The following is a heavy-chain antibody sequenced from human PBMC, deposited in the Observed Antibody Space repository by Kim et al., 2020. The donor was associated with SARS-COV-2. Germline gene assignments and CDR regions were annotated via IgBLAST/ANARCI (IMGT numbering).Heavy chain of an antibody. CDR2: IIPIFGTA. J-gene: IGHJ3*02. V-gene: IGHV1-69*13. CDR1: GGTFSSYA. Sequence: SVKVSCKASGGTFSSYAISWVRQAPGQGLEWMGGIIPIFGTANYAQKFQGRVTITADESTSTAYMELSSLRSEDTAVYYCARVGTGYSSGAPGAFDIWGQGTMVTVSS. D-gene: IGHD6-19*01. CDR3: ARVGTGYSSGAPGAFDI.